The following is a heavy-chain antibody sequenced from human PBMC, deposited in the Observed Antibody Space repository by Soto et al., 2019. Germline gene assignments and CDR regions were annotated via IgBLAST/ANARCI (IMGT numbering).Heavy chain of an antibody. D-gene: IGHD3-22*01. J-gene: IGHJ6*02. CDR2: INAGNGNT. Sequence: QIQLMQSGAEVKKPGASVKVSCKASGYTFTSYGIHWVRQAPGQRLEWTGWINAGNGNTKYSEKFQGRVTITRDTYAKTADMELSSSRYADTAVDYWSREPNDSSAYYPHYYYYRDVWGHENTGTISS. CDR1: GYTFTSYG. V-gene: IGHV1-3*01. CDR3: SREPNDSSAYYPHYYYYRDV.